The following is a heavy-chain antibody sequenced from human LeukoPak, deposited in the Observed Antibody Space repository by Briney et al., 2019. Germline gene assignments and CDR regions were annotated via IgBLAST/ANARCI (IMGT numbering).Heavy chain of an antibody. V-gene: IGHV3-48*04. D-gene: IGHD6-13*01. Sequence: PGGSLRLSCAVSGSTFSSDSMNGVRQAPGKGLEWVSYISSSSSTIYYADSVKGRFTISRDNAKNSLYLQMNRLRAEDTAVYYCARDPRVYSSSYYYYYMDVWGKGTTVTVSS. CDR1: GSTFSSDS. CDR2: ISSSSSTI. CDR3: ARDPRVYSSSYYYYYMDV. J-gene: IGHJ6*03.